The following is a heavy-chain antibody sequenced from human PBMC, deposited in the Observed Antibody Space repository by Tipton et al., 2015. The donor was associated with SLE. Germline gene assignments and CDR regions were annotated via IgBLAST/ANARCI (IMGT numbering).Heavy chain of an antibody. CDR1: GVYVSSNNW. CDR3: ARNVFYGVSYWYFDL. CDR2: VYQSGTV. D-gene: IGHD4-17*01. V-gene: IGHV4-4*01. Sequence: TLSLTCGVSGVYVSSNNWWTWVRQPPERGLEWIGEVYQSGTVHYNPSLQSRVTISVDTSKNQFSLKLSSVTAADTAVYFCARNVFYGVSYWYFDLWGRGTLVTISS. J-gene: IGHJ2*01.